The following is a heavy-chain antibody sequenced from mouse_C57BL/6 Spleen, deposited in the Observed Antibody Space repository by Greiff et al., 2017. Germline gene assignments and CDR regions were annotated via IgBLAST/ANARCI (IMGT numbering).Heavy chain of an antibody. CDR3: AMKAVVEGYAMDY. Sequence: QVQLQQPGAELVKPGASVKVSCKASGYTFTSYWMHWVKQRPGQGLEWIGRIHPSDSDTNYNQKFKGKATLTVDKSSSTAYIQLSSLTSEDSAVYYCAMKAVVEGYAMDYWGQGTSVTVSS. D-gene: IGHD1-1*01. CDR2: IHPSDSDT. J-gene: IGHJ4*01. V-gene: IGHV1-74*01. CDR1: GYTFTSYW.